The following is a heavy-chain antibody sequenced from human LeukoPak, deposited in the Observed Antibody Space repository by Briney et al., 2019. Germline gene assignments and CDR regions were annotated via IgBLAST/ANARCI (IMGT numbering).Heavy chain of an antibody. Sequence: PSGTLSLTCGVSGGTITNTNYATWVRQPPGKGLEWIGEVNLQGSTNCNPSLMGRVAISVDTSENHISLQLTSVTAADTAVYYCAREGGPSRPFDHSGQGTLVTVSS. CDR3: AREGGPSRPFDH. CDR1: GGTITNTNY. J-gene: IGHJ4*02. V-gene: IGHV4-4*02. CDR2: VNLQGST.